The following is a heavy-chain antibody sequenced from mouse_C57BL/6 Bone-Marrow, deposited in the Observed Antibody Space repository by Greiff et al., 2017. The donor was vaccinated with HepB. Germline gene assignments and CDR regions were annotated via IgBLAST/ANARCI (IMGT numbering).Heavy chain of an antibody. D-gene: IGHD1-1*01. CDR3: ASLYGSSLWYFDV. V-gene: IGHV1-80*01. CDR2: IYPGDGDT. CDR1: GYAFSSYW. J-gene: IGHJ1*03. Sequence: VMLVESGAELVKPGASVKISCKASGYAFSSYWMNWVKQRPGKGLEWIGQIYPGDGDTNYNGKFKGKATLTADKSSSTAYMQLSSLTSEDSAVYFCASLYGSSLWYFDVWGTGTTVTVSS.